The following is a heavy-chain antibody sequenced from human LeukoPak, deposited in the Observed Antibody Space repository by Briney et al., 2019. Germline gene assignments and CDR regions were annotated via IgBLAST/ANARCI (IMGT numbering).Heavy chain of an antibody. Sequence: PSETLSLTCTVSGGSISSSSYYWGWIRQPPGKGLEWIGSIYYSGSTYYNPSLKSRVTISVDTSKSQFSLKLSSVTAADTAVYYCARDAQDQRIAAAGYNWFDPWGQGTLVTVSS. CDR3: ARDAQDQRIAAAGYNWFDP. D-gene: IGHD6-13*01. J-gene: IGHJ5*02. CDR2: IYYSGST. V-gene: IGHV4-39*07. CDR1: GGSISSSSYY.